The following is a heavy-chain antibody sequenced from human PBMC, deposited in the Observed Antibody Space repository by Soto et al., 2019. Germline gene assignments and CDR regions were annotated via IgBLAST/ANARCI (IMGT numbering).Heavy chain of an antibody. J-gene: IGHJ4*02. D-gene: IGHD6-19*01. CDR1: GYTFTGYY. CDR3: ARGIPLYRSGWYHYFDY. CDR2: INPNSGGT. Sequence: ASVKVSCKASGYTFTGYYMHWVRQAPGQGLEWMGWINPNSGGTNYAQKFQGWVTMTRDTSISTAYMELSRLRSDDTAVYYCARGIPLYRSGWYHYFDYWGQGTLVTVSS. V-gene: IGHV1-2*04.